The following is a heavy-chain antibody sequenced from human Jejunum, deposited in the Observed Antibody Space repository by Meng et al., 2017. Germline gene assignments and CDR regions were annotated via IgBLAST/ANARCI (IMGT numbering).Heavy chain of an antibody. CDR1: GFTFSDYT. V-gene: IGHV3-23*01. CDR2: ISGSGGST. CDR3: VKDLVGVTY. J-gene: IGHJ4*02. D-gene: IGHD1-26*01. Sequence: GGSLSLSCAASGFTFSDYTMNWVCQAPGKGLEWVSTISGSGGSTYYADSVKGRFTISRDNSKNTLYLQVNSLRAEDTAIYYCVKDLVGVTYWGQGTPVTVS.